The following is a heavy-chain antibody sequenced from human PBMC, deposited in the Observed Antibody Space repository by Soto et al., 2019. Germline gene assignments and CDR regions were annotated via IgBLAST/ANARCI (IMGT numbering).Heavy chain of an antibody. CDR3: ARALSRDRYDFWSGPLDAFDI. CDR2: ISAYNGNT. J-gene: IGHJ3*02. V-gene: IGHV1-18*01. Sequence: ASVKVSCKASGYTFTIYGISWVRQAPGQGLEWMGWISAYNGNTNYAQKLQGRVTMTTDTSTSTAYMELRSLRSDDTAVYYCARALSRDRYDFWSGPLDAFDIWGQGTMVTVSS. D-gene: IGHD3-3*01. CDR1: GYTFTIYG.